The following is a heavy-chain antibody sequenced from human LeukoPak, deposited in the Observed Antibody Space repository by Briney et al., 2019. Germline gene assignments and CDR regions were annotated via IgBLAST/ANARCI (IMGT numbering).Heavy chain of an antibody. CDR3: ARVTYYGSGSFPFDY. D-gene: IGHD3-10*01. V-gene: IGHV4-59*01. J-gene: IGHJ4*02. Sequence: ASETLSLTCTVSGGSISSYYWSWIRQPPGKGLEWIGYIYYSGSTNYNPSLKSRVTISVDTSKNQFSLKLSSVTAADTAVYYCARVTYYGSGSFPFDYWGQGTLVTVSS. CDR2: IYYSGST. CDR1: GGSISSYY.